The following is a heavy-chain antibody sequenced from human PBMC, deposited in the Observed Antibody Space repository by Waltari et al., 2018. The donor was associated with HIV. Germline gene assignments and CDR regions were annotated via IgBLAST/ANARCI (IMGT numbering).Heavy chain of an antibody. CDR3: ARDDTGKFAGTEGFDY. D-gene: IGHD3-16*01. J-gene: IGHJ4*02. V-gene: IGHV4-39*07. CDR2: IYYSGST. Sequence: QLQLQESGPGLVKPSETLSLTCTVSGGSISSSSYYWGWIRQPPGKGLEWIGSIYYSGSTYYNPSLKSRVTISVDTSKNQFSLKLSSVTAADTAVYYCARDDTGKFAGTEGFDYWGQGTLVTVSS. CDR1: GGSISSSSYY.